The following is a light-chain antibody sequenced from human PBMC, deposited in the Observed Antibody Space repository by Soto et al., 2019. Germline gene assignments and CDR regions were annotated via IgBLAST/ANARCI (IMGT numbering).Light chain of an antibody. CDR2: AAS. J-gene: IGKJ1*01. V-gene: IGKV1-9*01. CDR3: QQLNRLPRT. Sequence: DIKLTQTPSFLSASVGDRVIITCRASQDISSYLAWYQQRPGKVPRFLTHAASTLQSGVPSRFSAAGSGTTFTLTISSLQPEDIATYYCQQLNRLPRTFGQGTKVEV. CDR1: QDISSY.